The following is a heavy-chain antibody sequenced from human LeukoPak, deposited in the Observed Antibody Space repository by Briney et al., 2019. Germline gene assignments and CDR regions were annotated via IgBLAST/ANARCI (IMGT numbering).Heavy chain of an antibody. Sequence: SETLSLTCAVYGGSFSGYYWSWIRQPPGKGLEWIGEINHSGSTNYNPSLKSRVTISVDTSKNQFSLKLSSVTAADTAVYYCARAGYCSSTSCRNWFDPWGQGTLVTVPS. J-gene: IGHJ5*02. CDR2: INHSGST. CDR1: GGSFSGYY. V-gene: IGHV4-34*01. CDR3: ARAGYCSSTSCRNWFDP. D-gene: IGHD2-2*01.